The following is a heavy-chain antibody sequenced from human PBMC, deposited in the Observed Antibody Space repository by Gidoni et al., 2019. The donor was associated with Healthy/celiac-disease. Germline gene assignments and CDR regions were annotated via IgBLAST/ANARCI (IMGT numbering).Heavy chain of an antibody. CDR3: AKDPGTTVAAMGGY. CDR2: ISGSGGST. D-gene: IGHD4-17*01. CDR1: GSTFSSYA. V-gene: IGHV3-23*01. J-gene: IGHJ4*02. Sequence: EVQLLESGGGLVQQGVSLRLSCAASGSTFSSYAMSWVRQAPGKGLEWVSAISGSGGSTYYADSVKGRFTISRDNSKNSLYLQMNSLRAEDTAVYYCAKDPGTTVAAMGGYWGQGTLVTVSS.